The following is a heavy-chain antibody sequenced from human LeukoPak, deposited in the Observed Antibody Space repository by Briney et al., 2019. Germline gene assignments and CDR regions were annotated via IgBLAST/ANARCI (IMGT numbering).Heavy chain of an antibody. CDR1: GFTFSSYS. Sequence: GGSLRLSCAASGFTFSSYSMNWVRQAPGKGLEWVSSISSSSSYIYYADSVRGRFTISRDNAKNSLYLQMNSLRAEDTAVYYCAVEGGLYSTERRYWGQGTLVTVSS. D-gene: IGHD1-1*01. CDR2: ISSSSSYI. V-gene: IGHV3-21*01. J-gene: IGHJ4*02. CDR3: AVEGGLYSTERRY.